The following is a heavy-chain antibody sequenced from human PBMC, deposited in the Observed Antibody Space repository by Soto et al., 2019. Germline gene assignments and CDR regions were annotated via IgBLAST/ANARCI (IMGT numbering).Heavy chain of an antibody. J-gene: IGHJ1*01. V-gene: IGHV1-18*01. D-gene: IGHD4-17*01. Sequence: GASVKVSCKASGYTFTSYGISWVRHAPGQGLEWMGWISAYNGNTNYAQKLQGRVTMTTDTSTSTAYMELRSLRSDDTAVYYCARVTPHRPLYGDPWLLYFQHWGQGTLVTVSS. CDR3: ARVTPHRPLYGDPWLLYFQH. CDR2: ISAYNGNT. CDR1: GYTFTSYG.